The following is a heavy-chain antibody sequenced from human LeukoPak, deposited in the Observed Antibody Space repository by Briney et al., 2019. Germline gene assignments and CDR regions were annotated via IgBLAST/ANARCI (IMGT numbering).Heavy chain of an antibody. CDR3: ATSNWNHYDH. Sequence: PGGSLRLSCAASGFTFSSYWMSWVRQGPGRGLEWAAHIKQDGSEKYYVDSVKGRFTISRDNAKNSLYLQMNSLRAEDTAVYYCATSNWNHYDHWGQGTLVTVSS. CDR2: IKQDGSEK. D-gene: IGHD1-20*01. V-gene: IGHV3-7*05. J-gene: IGHJ4*02. CDR1: GFTFSSYW.